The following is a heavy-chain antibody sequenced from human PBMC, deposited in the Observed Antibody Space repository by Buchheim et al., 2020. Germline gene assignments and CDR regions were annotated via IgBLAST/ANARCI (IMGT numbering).Heavy chain of an antibody. CDR3: ARDPGYYYYGMDV. CDR2: ISYDGSNK. CDR1: GFTFSSYA. J-gene: IGHJ6*02. D-gene: IGHD1-1*01. V-gene: IGHV3-30-3*01. Sequence: QVQLVESGGGVVQPGRSLRLSCAASGFTFSSYAMHWVRQAPGKGLEWVAVISYDGSNKYYADSVKGRFTISRDNSKNTLYLQMNSLRAEDTAVYYCARDPGYYYYGMDVWGQGTT.